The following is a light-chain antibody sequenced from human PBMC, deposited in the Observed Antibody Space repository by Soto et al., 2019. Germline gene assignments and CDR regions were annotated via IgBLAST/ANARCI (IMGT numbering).Light chain of an antibody. V-gene: IGLV4-60*02. CDR1: SGHSSYI. CDR2: LEGSGSY. Sequence: QLVLTQSSSASASLGSSVSLTCTLSSGHSSYIIAWHQQQPGKAPRYLMKLEGSGSYNKGSGVPDRFSGSSSGSDRYLTISNLQFDDEADYYCETWDSNTYVFGTGTQLTVL. J-gene: IGLJ1*01. CDR3: ETWDSNTYV.